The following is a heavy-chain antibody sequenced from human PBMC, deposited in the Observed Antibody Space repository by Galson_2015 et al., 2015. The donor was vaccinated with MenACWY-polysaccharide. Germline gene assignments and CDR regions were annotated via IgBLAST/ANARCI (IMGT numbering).Heavy chain of an antibody. CDR2: IRSSGTNT. J-gene: IGHJ5*02. Sequence: LRLSCAASGFTFTSYAMSWVRQAPGKGLEWVSAIRSSGTNTYYADSVKGRFTISRDSSKNTLYLQMNSLRAEDTAVYYCAKDSTDFWSVTGRFDHWGQGTLVTVSS. V-gene: IGHV3-23*01. D-gene: IGHD3-3*01. CDR1: GFTFTSYA. CDR3: AKDSTDFWSVTGRFDH.